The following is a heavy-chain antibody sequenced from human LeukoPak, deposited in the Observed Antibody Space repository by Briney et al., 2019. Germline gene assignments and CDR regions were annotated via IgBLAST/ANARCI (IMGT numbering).Heavy chain of an antibody. D-gene: IGHD5-18*01. CDR3: AKRVDTAMEPDY. CDR2: ISGSGGST. CDR1: GFTFSDYG. J-gene: IGHJ4*02. Sequence: GGSLRLSCAASGFTFSDYGMHWVRQAPGKGLEWVSAISGSGGSTYYADSVKGRFTISRDNSKNTLYLQMNSLRAEDTAVYYCAKRVDTAMEPDYWGQGTLVTVSS. V-gene: IGHV3-23*01.